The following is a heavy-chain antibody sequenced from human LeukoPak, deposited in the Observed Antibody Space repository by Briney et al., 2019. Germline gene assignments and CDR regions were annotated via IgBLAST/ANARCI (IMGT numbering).Heavy chain of an antibody. CDR2: IIPILGIA. V-gene: IGHV1-69*04. CDR1: GGTFSSYA. CDR3: ASWWALGYCSSTSCLKVDY. Sequence: VASVKVSCKASGGTFSSYAISWVRQAPGQGLKWMGRIIPILGIANYAQKFQGRVTITADKSTSTAYMELSSLRSEDTAVYYCASWWALGYCSSTSCLKVDYWGQGTLVTVSS. J-gene: IGHJ4*02. D-gene: IGHD2-2*01.